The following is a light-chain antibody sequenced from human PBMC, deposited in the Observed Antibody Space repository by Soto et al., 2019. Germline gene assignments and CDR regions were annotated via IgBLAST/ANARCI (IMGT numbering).Light chain of an antibody. V-gene: IGKV3-20*01. Sequence: EIVLTQSPGTLSLSPGERATLSCRASQSVSSSYLAWYQQKPGQAPRLLIYGASSRATGIPDRFSGSGSGTDLTLTSSRLEPEDFSVYYCHQYDSSPLTFGGGTKVEIK. CDR3: HQYDSSPLT. CDR1: QSVSSSY. J-gene: IGKJ4*01. CDR2: GAS.